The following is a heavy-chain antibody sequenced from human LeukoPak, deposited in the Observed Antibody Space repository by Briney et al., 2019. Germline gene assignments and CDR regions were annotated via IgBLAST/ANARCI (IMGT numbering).Heavy chain of an antibody. V-gene: IGHV4-30-4*01. CDR3: ARAQRRITIFGVVLNWFDP. D-gene: IGHD3-3*01. CDR1: GGSISSGDYY. J-gene: IGHJ5*02. Sequence: SQTLSLTCTVSGGSISSGDYYWSWIRQPPGKGLEWIGYIYYSGSTYYNPSLKSRVTISVDTSKNQFSLKLSSVTAADTAVYYRARAQRRITIFGVVLNWFDPWGQGTLVTVSS. CDR2: IYYSGST.